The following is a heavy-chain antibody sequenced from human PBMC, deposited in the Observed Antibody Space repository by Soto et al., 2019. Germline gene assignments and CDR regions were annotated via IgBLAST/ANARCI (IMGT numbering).Heavy chain of an antibody. V-gene: IGHV3-33*01. J-gene: IGHJ4*02. CDR1: GFTFSSYG. CDR3: ARNSGWHHYFDY. D-gene: IGHD6-19*01. CDR2: IWYDGSNK. Sequence: SLRLSCVASGFTFSSYGMHWVRQAPGKGLEWVAVIWYDGSNKYYADSVKGRFTISRDNSKNTLYLQMNSLRAEDTAVYHCARNSGWHHYFDYWGQGTLVTVSS.